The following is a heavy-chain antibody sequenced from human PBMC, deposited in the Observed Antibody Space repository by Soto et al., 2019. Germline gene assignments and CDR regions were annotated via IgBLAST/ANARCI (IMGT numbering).Heavy chain of an antibody. CDR2: ISGSGGST. CDR3: AKVSRLVPHPGFDY. V-gene: IGHV3-23*01. D-gene: IGHD3-16*01. CDR1: GFTFSSYA. J-gene: IGHJ4*02. Sequence: PGGSLRLSCAASGFTFSSYAMSWVRQAPGKGLEWVSAISGSGGSTYYADSVKGRFSISRDNSKNTLYLQMNSLRADDTDVYYCAKVSRLVPHPGFDYWGQGTLVTVSS.